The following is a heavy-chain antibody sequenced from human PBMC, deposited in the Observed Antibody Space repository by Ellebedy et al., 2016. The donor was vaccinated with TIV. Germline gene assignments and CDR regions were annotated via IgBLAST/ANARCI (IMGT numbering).Heavy chain of an antibody. CDR2: IYVDGSKK. V-gene: IGHV3-7*03. CDR1: RFSFSSYW. Sequence: GESLKISCAASRFSFSSYWMSWVRQAPGKGLEWVANIYVDGSKKNYVESVKGRFTISRDNAKNSLYLQMHSLRVDDTAVYYCARDGAYGDYSPGYYGMDVWGQGTTVIVSS. D-gene: IGHD4-17*01. J-gene: IGHJ6*02. CDR3: ARDGAYGDYSPGYYGMDV.